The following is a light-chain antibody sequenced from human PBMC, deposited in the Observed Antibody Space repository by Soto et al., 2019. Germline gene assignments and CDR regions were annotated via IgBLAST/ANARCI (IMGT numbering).Light chain of an antibody. CDR2: AAS. J-gene: IGKJ5*01. CDR3: QQSYSTLSIT. V-gene: IGKV1-39*01. CDR1: ESISRH. Sequence: IQMTQSPSSLSASVGDRVTITCRASESISRHLNWYQQKPGKAPKLLIYAASSLQNGVPSRFSGSGSGADFTLTISNLQPEDFATYYCQQSYSTLSITFGQGTRLEIK.